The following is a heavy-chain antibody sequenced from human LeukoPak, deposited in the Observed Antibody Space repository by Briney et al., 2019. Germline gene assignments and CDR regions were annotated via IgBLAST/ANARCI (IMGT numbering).Heavy chain of an antibody. D-gene: IGHD3-3*01. Sequence: GASVKVSCKASGYTFTNYDINWVRQATGQGLEWMGWMNPNSGNTGYAQKFQGRVTMTRNTSINTAYMELSSLRSEDTAVYYCARGITIFGVVTLDYWGQGTLVTVSS. CDR1: GYTFTNYD. CDR2: MNPNSGNT. CDR3: ARGITIFGVVTLDY. V-gene: IGHV1-8*01. J-gene: IGHJ4*02.